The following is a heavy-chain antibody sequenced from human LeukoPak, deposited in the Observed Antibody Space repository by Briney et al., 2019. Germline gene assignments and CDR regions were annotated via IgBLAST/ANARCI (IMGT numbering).Heavy chain of an antibody. CDR1: GGSISSFY. CDR3: ARRIAAAGWFDH. Sequence: SETLSLTCTVSGGSISSFYWSWIRQPPGRGLEWIGYIYYSGSTNYNPSLKSRVTISVDTSKDQFSLKLSSVTAADTAVYYCARRIAAAGWFDHWGQGTLVTVSS. CDR2: IYYSGST. V-gene: IGHV4-59*08. J-gene: IGHJ5*02. D-gene: IGHD6-13*01.